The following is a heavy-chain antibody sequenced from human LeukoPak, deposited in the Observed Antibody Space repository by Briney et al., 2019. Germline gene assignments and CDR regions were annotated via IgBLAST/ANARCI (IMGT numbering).Heavy chain of an antibody. J-gene: IGHJ6*03. V-gene: IGHV4-39*07. CDR3: ARDFTDSGSSLVHYYYYYMDV. CDR2: IYPSGNT. Sequence: SETLSLTCTVSGGSISSSSYYWGWIRQPPGKGLEWIGRIYPSGNTNYNPSLKSRVTMSVDTSKNQFSLKLSSVTAADTAVYYCARDFTDSGSSLVHYYYYYMDVWGKGTTVTVSS. CDR1: GGSISSSSYY. D-gene: IGHD1-26*01.